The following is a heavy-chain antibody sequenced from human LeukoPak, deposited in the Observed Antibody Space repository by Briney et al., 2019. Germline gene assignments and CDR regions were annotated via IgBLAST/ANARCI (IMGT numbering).Heavy chain of an antibody. Sequence: GGTLRLSCAASGFTFSSYGMSWVRQAPGKGLEWVSAISGSGGNTHYADSVKGRFTISRDNSKNTVYLQVNSLRAEDTALYYCAQDRAYIQFYFWGQGTLVTVSS. V-gene: IGHV3-23*01. CDR1: GFTFSSYG. D-gene: IGHD5-18*01. CDR2: ISGSGGNT. CDR3: AQDRAYIQFYF. J-gene: IGHJ4*02.